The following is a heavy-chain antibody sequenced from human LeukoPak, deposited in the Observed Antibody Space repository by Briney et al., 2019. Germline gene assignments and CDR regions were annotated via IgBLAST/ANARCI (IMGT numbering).Heavy chain of an antibody. J-gene: IGHJ4*02. V-gene: IGHV4-31*03. CDR1: GASISSGYYY. Sequence: PSQTLSLTCTVSGASISSGYYYWTWIRQHPGKGLECIGYIYRNGNTHYHPSLKSRVTISLDTSENQFSLNLRSVTAADTAVYYCARGNYHNSSGYQDYWGQGTLATVSS. CDR2: IYRNGNT. D-gene: IGHD3-22*01. CDR3: ARGNYHNSSGYQDY.